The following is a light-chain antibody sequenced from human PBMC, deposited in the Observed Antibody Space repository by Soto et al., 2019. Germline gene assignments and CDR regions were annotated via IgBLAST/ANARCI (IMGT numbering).Light chain of an antibody. J-gene: IGKJ1*01. CDR1: QSVSSN. CDR3: QQYHDWPPWT. Sequence: ETVMTQSPATLSVSPGERATLTCSASQSVSSNLAWYQQKPGQAPRLLIYGASTRATGIPTRFSGRGSGTEFTLTISRLQSDDFALYYCQQYHDWPPWTFGQGTKVEVK. CDR2: GAS. V-gene: IGKV3-15*01.